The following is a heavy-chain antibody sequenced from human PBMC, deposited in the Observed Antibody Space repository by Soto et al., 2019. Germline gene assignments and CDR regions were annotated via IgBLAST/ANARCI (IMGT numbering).Heavy chain of an antibody. CDR1: GFTFSSYS. Sequence: EVQLVESGGGLVKPGGSLRLSCAASGFTFSSYSMNWVRQAPGKGLEWVSSISSSSSYIYYADSVKGRFTISRDNAKNSLYLQMNSLRAEDTAVYYCARKMAAAIDASDIWGQGTMVTVSS. V-gene: IGHV3-21*01. CDR3: ARKMAAAIDASDI. D-gene: IGHD6-13*01. CDR2: ISSSSSYI. J-gene: IGHJ3*02.